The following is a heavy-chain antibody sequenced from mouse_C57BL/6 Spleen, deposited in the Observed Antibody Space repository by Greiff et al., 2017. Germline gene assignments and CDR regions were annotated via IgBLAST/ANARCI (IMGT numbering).Heavy chain of an antibody. V-gene: IGHV1-78*01. J-gene: IGHJ3*01. CDR1: GYTFTDHT. Sequence: VNVEESDAELVKPGASVKISCKVSGYTFTDHTIHWMKQRPEQGLEWIGYIYPRDGSTKYNEKFKGKATLTADKSSSTAYMQLNSLTSEDSAVYFCARGGYDYDGGAWFAYWGQGTLVTVSA. CDR3: ARGGYDYDGGAWFAY. CDR2: IYPRDGST. D-gene: IGHD2-4*01.